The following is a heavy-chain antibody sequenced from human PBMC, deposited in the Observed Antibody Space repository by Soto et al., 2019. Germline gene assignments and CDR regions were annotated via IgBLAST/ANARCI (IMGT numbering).Heavy chain of an antibody. J-gene: IGHJ2*01. V-gene: IGHV4-59*08. D-gene: IGHD4-17*01. CDR2: IYYSGHT. Sequence: QVQLQESGPGLVKPSETLSLTCTVSGVSISSYYWSWIRQPPGKGLEWIGYIYYSGHTDYNPSLKSRVTISIDTSKNQFSLKLSSVTAADTAVYYCARLVVYGDNYWYFDLWGRGTLVTVSS. CDR1: GVSISSYY. CDR3: ARLVVYGDNYWYFDL.